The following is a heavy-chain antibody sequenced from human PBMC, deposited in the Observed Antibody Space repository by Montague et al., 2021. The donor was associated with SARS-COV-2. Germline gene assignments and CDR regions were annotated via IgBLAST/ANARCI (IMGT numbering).Heavy chain of an antibody. CDR3: AREGEMATIWVGYYYYYGMDV. V-gene: IGHV3-48*04. Sequence: SLRPSCAASGFTFSSYSMNWVRQAPGKGLEWVSYISSSSSTIYYADSVKGRFTISRDNAKNSLYLQMNSLRAEDTAVYYCAREGEMATIWVGYYYYYGMDVWGQGTTVTVSS. D-gene: IGHD5-24*01. CDR2: ISSSSSTI. J-gene: IGHJ6*02. CDR1: GFTFSSYS.